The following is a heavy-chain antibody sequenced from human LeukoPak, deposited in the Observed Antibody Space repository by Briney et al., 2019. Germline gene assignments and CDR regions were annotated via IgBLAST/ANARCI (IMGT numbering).Heavy chain of an antibody. CDR3: ASSSRGWFDP. CDR2: ISYDGSNK. V-gene: IGHV3-30-3*01. J-gene: IGHJ5*02. D-gene: IGHD6-13*01. Sequence: PGRSLRLSCAASGFTFSSYAMHWVRQAPGKGLEWVAVISYDGSNKYYADSVKGRFTISRDNSKNTLYLQMNSLRAEDTAVYYCASSSRGWFDPWGQGTLVTVSS. CDR1: GFTFSSYA.